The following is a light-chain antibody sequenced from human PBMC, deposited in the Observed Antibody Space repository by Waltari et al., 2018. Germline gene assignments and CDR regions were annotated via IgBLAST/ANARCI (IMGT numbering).Light chain of an antibody. V-gene: IGLV1-44*01. J-gene: IGLJ2*01. CDR3: AAWDDSLNGVI. Sequence: QSVLTQPPSASGTPGQRVTISCSGSSSNIGTKRINWYQQLPGTAPRLLIYSNTQRPSGVPDRFSGSKSGTSASLAISGLQSEDEADYYCAAWDDSLNGVIFGGGTKLTVL. CDR2: SNT. CDR1: SSNIGTKR.